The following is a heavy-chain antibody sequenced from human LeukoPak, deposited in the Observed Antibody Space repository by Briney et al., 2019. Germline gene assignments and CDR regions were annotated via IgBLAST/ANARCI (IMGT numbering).Heavy chain of an antibody. Sequence: GGSLRLSCAASGFTFSNYGLHWVRQAPGEGLEWVSLISSNERDIQYAHSVKGRFTISRDNSKNTLYLQMNSLKTEDTAVYYCARDSYFSRGTGGSLDYWGQGTLVTVSS. CDR3: ARDSYFSRGTGGSLDY. V-gene: IGHV3-30*04. D-gene: IGHD2-8*02. CDR1: GFTFSNYG. CDR2: ISSNERDI. J-gene: IGHJ4*02.